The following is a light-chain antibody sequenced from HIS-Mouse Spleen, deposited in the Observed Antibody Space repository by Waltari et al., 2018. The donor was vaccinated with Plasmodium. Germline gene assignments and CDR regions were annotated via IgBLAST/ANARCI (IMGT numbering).Light chain of an antibody. Sequence: AIWMTQSPSLLSASTGDRVTISCRMSQGIRSYLAWYQQKPGKAPELLIYAASTLQSGVPSRFSGSGSGTDFTLTISCLQSEDFATYYCQQYHSFPQTFGQGTKVEIK. J-gene: IGKJ1*01. V-gene: IGKV1D-8*02. CDR2: AAS. CDR1: QGIRSY. CDR3: QQYHSFPQT.